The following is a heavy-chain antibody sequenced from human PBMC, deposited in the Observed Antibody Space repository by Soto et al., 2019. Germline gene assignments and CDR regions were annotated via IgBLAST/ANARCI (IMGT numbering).Heavy chain of an antibody. V-gene: IGHV4-59*01. CDR1: GGSISSYY. CDR3: ARTTTVSTRDDAFDM. D-gene: IGHD4-17*01. Sequence: QVQLQESGPGLVKPSETLSLSCSVSGGSISSYYWSWIRQPPGKTLEWIGYIYYSGSTSYNPSLKSPVTISVDTSKNQFSLRLSSVTAADTAVYYCARTTTVSTRDDAFDMWGQGTMVTVSS. J-gene: IGHJ3*02. CDR2: IYYSGST.